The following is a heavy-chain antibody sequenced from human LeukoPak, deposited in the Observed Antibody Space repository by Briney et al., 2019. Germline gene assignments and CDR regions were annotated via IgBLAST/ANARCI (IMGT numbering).Heavy chain of an antibody. Sequence: SVKVSCKASGGTFSSYAISWVRQAPGQGLEWMGRIIPIFGTANYAQKFQGRVTITTDESTSTAYMELSSLRSEDTAVYYCARTTTDYGYYYYYMDVWGKGTTVTVSS. D-gene: IGHD4-17*01. V-gene: IGHV1-69*05. CDR2: IIPIFGTA. CDR1: GGTFSSYA. CDR3: ARTTTDYGYYYYYMDV. J-gene: IGHJ6*03.